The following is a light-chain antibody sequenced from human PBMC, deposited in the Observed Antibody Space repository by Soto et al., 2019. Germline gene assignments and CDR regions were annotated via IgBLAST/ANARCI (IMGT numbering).Light chain of an antibody. CDR3: QQYFSYPLT. V-gene: IGKV4-1*01. CDR2: WAS. Sequence: EIVMTQSPDSLAVSLGERATISCKSSQTISYTSINKTYLAWYQQRPGQPPKLLIYWASIRGSGVPDRLSGSGFGTDFTLTISSLQTEDVAVYYCQQYFSYPLTFGGGTKVDIK. CDR1: QTISYTSINKTY. J-gene: IGKJ4*01.